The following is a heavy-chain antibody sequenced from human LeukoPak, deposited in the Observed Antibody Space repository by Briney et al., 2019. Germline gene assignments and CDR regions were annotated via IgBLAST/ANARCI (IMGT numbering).Heavy chain of an antibody. J-gene: IGHJ4*02. CDR1: GGSVSSGRYY. V-gene: IGHV4-61*01. Sequence: SETLSLTCTVSGGSVSSGRYYWSWIRQPPGRGLEWIGYIYYSGNTNYNTSLKSRVTISVDTSKNQFSLRLNSVTAADTAVYYCARGDGNSGPGLIDYWGQGTLVTVSS. CDR3: ARGDGNSGPGLIDY. D-gene: IGHD4-23*01. CDR2: IYYSGNT.